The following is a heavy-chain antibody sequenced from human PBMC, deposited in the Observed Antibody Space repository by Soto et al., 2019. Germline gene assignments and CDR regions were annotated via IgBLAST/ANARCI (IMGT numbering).Heavy chain of an antibody. CDR1: GGTFSSYT. D-gene: IGHD5-12*01. J-gene: IGHJ5*02. V-gene: IGHV1-69*02. CDR2: IIPILGIA. Sequence: SVKVSCKASGGTFSSYTISWVRQAPGQGLEWKGRIIPILGIANYAQKFQGRVTITADKSTSTAYMELSSLRSEDTAVYYCVGKGYTTDNWFDPWGQGTLVTVSS. CDR3: VGKGYTTDNWFDP.